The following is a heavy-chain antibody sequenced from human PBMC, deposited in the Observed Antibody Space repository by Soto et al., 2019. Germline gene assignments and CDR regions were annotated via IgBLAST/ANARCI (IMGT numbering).Heavy chain of an antibody. D-gene: IGHD3-9*01. J-gene: IGHJ6*02. CDR1: GYTFTSYY. CDR3: ARAVLRYFDWLPTYYYYGMDV. CDR2: INPSGGST. Sequence: GASVKVSCKASGYTFTSYYMHWVRQAPGQGLEWMGIINPSGGSTSYAQKFQGRVTMTRDTSTSTVYMELSSLRSEDTAVYYCARAVLRYFDWLPTYYYYGMDVWGQGTTVTVS. V-gene: IGHV1-46*03.